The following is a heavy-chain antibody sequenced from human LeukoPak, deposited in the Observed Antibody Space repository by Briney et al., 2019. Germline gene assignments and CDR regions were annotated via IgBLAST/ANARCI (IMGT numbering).Heavy chain of an antibody. CDR2: IYYSGST. V-gene: IGHV4-59*01. J-gene: IGHJ3*02. Sequence: SETLSLTCTVSGGSISSYYWSWLRQPPRKGLERIGYIYYSGSTNYNPSLTSRVTISVDTSKNQFSLKLSSVTAADPAVYYCASSKEKLPEPRRYYDFWSGYYNYPAFDIWGQGTMVTVSS. CDR3: ASSKEKLPEPRRYYDFWSGYYNYPAFDI. CDR1: GGSISSYY. D-gene: IGHD3-3*01.